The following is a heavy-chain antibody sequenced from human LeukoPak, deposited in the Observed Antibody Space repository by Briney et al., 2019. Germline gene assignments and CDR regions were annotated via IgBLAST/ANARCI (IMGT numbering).Heavy chain of an antibody. V-gene: IGHV1-69*05. CDR1: GGTFSSYA. J-gene: IGHJ3*02. CDR3: AREGVTGDAFDI. Sequence: ASVKVSCKAPGGTFSSYAISWVRQAPGQGLEWMGRIIPIFGTANYAQKFQGRVTITTDESTSTAYMELSSLRSEDTAVYYCAREGVTGDAFDIWGQGTMVTVSS. CDR2: IIPIFGTA. D-gene: IGHD3-10*01.